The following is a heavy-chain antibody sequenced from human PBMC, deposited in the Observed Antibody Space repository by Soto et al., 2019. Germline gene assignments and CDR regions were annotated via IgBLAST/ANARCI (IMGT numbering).Heavy chain of an antibody. CDR1: GYTFTDYY. Sequence: ASVKVSCKASGYTFTDYYMHWVRQAPGQGLEWMGWINPNSGGTNYAQKFQGRVTMTRDTSISTAYMELSRLRSDDTAVYYCARVPGLVEESATRRGFDYWGQGTLVTVSS. J-gene: IGHJ4*02. D-gene: IGHD2-15*01. V-gene: IGHV1-2*02. CDR2: INPNSGGT. CDR3: ARVPGLVEESATRRGFDY.